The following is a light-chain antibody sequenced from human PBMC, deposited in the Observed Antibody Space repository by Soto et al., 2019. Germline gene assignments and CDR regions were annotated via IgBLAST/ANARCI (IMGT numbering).Light chain of an antibody. CDR1: SSDIGSYKF. CDR2: EGS. J-gene: IGLJ1*01. Sequence: QSALTQPASVSGSPGQSITISCAGTSSDIGSYKFVSWYQQRPGKAPKLMIYEGSKRPSGVSNRFSGSKSGNTASLTISGLQAEDEADYYCCSYAGSSTLVFGTGTKLTVL. CDR3: CSYAGSSTLV. V-gene: IGLV2-23*01.